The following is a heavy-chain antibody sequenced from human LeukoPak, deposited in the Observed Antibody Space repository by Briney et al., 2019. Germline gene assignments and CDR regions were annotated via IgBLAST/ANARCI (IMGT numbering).Heavy chain of an antibody. J-gene: IGHJ4*02. Sequence: GGSLRLSCAASGFTFSRYWMTWLRQAPGKGLEWVANIKEDGSEKYYVDSVKGRFTTSRDNSKNSLYLQMSRLRAEDPAIYYCARDRDVYHTGVDYWGQGTLVTVSS. CDR3: ARDRDVYHTGVDY. D-gene: IGHD5-24*01. CDR1: GFTFSRYW. CDR2: IKEDGSEK. V-gene: IGHV3-7*01.